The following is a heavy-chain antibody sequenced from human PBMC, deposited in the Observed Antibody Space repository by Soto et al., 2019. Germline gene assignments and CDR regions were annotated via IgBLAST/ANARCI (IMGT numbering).Heavy chain of an antibody. CDR1: GFTFSSNE. J-gene: IGHJ6*02. Sequence: PGGSLRLSCAPSGFTFSSNEMNWVRQAPGKGLEWVSYISVSGSMRFYADAVRGRFTISRDNTKKMLYLQMNSLRVEDTAVYYCVKGTPDYYYYGMDVWGQGTTVTVSS. D-gene: IGHD2-2*01. CDR2: ISVSGSMR. V-gene: IGHV3-48*03. CDR3: VKGTPDYYYYGMDV.